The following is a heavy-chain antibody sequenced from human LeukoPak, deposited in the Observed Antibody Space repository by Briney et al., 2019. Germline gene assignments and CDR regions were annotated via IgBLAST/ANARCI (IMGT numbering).Heavy chain of an antibody. V-gene: IGHV1-69*05. CDR1: GGTFSSYA. D-gene: IGHD3-9*01. CDR2: IIPIFGTA. J-gene: IGHJ4*02. Sequence: ASVKVSCKASGGTFSSYAISWVRQAPGQGLEWMGGIIPIFGTANYAQKFQGRVTITTDESTSTAYMELSSLRSEDTAVYYCARQYSYFGFGWGQGTLVTVSS. CDR3: ARQYSYFGFG.